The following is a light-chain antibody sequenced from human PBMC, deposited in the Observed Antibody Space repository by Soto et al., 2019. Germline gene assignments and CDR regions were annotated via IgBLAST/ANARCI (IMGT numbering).Light chain of an antibody. V-gene: IGLV2-14*03. Sequence: QSALTQPASVSGSPGQSITISCTGTSCDVGAYNFVSWHQQHPGKAPKLMIYNVYDRPSGISYRFSGSKSGNTASLTISGLQGEDEADYYCSAYTVSRTYVFGTGTKLTVL. J-gene: IGLJ1*01. CDR3: SAYTVSRTYV. CDR1: SCDVGAYNF. CDR2: NVY.